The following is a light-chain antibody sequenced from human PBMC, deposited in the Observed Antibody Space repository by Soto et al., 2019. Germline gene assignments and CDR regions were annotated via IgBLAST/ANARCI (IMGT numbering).Light chain of an antibody. CDR3: QHYSLYSRT. Sequence: DIQMTQSPSTLSASIGDGVTITCRASQTIDTWLAWYQQKPGKASKLLIYKASSLQTGVPSRFSGSGSGTEFTLTISSLQPDDLATYYCQHYSLYSRTFGQGTKVEVK. V-gene: IGKV1-5*03. J-gene: IGKJ1*01. CDR2: KAS. CDR1: QTIDTW.